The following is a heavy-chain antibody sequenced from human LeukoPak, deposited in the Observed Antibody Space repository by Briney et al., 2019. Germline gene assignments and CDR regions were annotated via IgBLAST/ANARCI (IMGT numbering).Heavy chain of an antibody. D-gene: IGHD3-22*01. Sequence: PSETLSLTCTVSGGSISSGDYYWSWIRQPPGKGLEWIVYIYYSGSTYYNPSLKSRVTISVDTSKNQFSLKLSSVTAAATAVDSCARVGSGSYYYYYYMDVWAKGTTVTAPS. CDR1: GGSISSGDYY. CDR2: IYYSGST. CDR3: ARVGSGSYYYYYYMDV. J-gene: IGHJ6*03. V-gene: IGHV4-30-4*08.